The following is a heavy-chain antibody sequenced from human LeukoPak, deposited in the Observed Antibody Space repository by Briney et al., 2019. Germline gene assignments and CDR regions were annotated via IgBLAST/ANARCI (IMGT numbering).Heavy chain of an antibody. Sequence: ASVNVSCMASGYCFTDYAMHWVRQAPGQRLEWMGWINAANGSTKYSQKFQGRVTITRDTSASTAYMELSSLRSEDTAVYYCARFLGGSYGMDVWGQGTTVTVSS. CDR2: INAANGST. CDR1: GYCFTDYA. D-gene: IGHD1-26*01. V-gene: IGHV1-3*01. J-gene: IGHJ6*02. CDR3: ARFLGGSYGMDV.